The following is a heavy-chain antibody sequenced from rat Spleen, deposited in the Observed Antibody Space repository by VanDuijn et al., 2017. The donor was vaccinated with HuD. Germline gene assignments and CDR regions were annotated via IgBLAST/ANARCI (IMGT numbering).Heavy chain of an antibody. V-gene: IGHV5-29*01. Sequence: EVQLVASDGGLVQPGRSLKLSCAASGFTFSDYYMAWVRQAPTKGLEWVATISSDGRRNYYRDSVKGRFTISRDNAKSSLYLQMDSLRSEDTATYYCASITSAAYFDYWGQGVMVTVSS. J-gene: IGHJ2*01. CDR3: ASITSAAYFDY. CDR1: GFTFSDYY. CDR2: ISSDGRRN. D-gene: IGHD1-2*01.